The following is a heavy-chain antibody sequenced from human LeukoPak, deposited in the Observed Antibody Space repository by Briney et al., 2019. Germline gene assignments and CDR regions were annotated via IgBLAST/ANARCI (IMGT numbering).Heavy chain of an antibody. J-gene: IGHJ5*02. D-gene: IGHD5-18*01. CDR3: ARISVIQLWLLDP. Sequence: GESLEISFKGSGYRFNSYWIGWGRPRPGKGLGGMGIIYPGDSDTRYSPSFQGQVTISADKSISTAYLQWSSLKASDTAMYYCARISVIQLWLLDPWGQGTLVTVSS. V-gene: IGHV5-51*01. CDR1: GYRFNSYW. CDR2: IYPGDSDT.